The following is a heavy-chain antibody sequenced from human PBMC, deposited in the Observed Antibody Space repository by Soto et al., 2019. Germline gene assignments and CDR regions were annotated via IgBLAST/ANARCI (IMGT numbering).Heavy chain of an antibody. CDR3: ASSGYSYGPSSDG. V-gene: IGHV3-21*01. CDR1: GFTFSSYS. CDR2: ISSSSSYI. Sequence: PGGSLRLSCAASGFTFSSYSMNWVRQAPGKGLEWVSSISSSSSYIYYADSVKGRFTISRDNAKNSLYLQMNSLRAEDTAVYYCASSGYSYGPSSDGWGQGSLVTVSS. D-gene: IGHD5-18*01. J-gene: IGHJ4*02.